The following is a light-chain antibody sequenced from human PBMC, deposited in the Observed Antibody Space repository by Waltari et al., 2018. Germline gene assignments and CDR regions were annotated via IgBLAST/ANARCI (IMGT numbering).Light chain of an antibody. CDR3: QQYGNLIRGIT. J-gene: IGKJ3*01. Sequence: EIVLTQSPGTLSLSPGERATLSCRASQSVSDNYLAWYQQKIGQAPRLLIYGATIRATGIPDRFSGSGSGTDFTLTISRLEPEDFAIYYCQQYGNLIRGITFGPGTKVDIK. CDR2: GAT. CDR1: QSVSDNY. V-gene: IGKV3-20*01.